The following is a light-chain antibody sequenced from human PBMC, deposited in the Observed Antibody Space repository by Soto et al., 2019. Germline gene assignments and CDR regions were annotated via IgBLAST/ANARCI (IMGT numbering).Light chain of an antibody. CDR3: CSYAGSHTYV. CDR2: DVS. CDR1: SSDVGGYNY. J-gene: IGLJ1*01. Sequence: QSALTQPRSVSGSPGQSVTISCTGTSSDVGGYNYVSWYQQHPGKAPKLMIYDVSKRPSGVPDRFSGSKSGNTASLTISGLHAEDEADYYCCSYAGSHTYVFGTGTKLTVL. V-gene: IGLV2-11*01.